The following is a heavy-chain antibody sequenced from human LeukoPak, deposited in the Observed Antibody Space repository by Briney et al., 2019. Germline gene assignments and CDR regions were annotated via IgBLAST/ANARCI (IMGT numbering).Heavy chain of an antibody. V-gene: IGHV3-23*01. D-gene: IGHD2-21*02. CDR2: ISGSGGNT. CDR3: ADCAGDHYSAFEY. Sequence: GGSLRLSCAASGFIFSSYWMSWVRQAPGKGLEWVSAISGSGGNTYYADSVKGRFTISRDNSKNTLYLQMNSLRAEDTAVYYCADCAGDHYSAFEYWGQGTLVTVSS. CDR1: GFIFSSYW. J-gene: IGHJ4*02.